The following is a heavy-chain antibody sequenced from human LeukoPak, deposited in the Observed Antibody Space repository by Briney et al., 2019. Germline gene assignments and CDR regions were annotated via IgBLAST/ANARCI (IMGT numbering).Heavy chain of an antibody. V-gene: IGHV4-39*02. D-gene: IGHD6-13*01. CDR2: MNQSGST. CDR3: ARTGIEEWLDP. Sequence: SETLSLTCGVSGGSISSRSYYWGWVRQPPGKGLEWIGEMNQSGSTNYNPSLKSRVTISVDTTTNNFYLKLSSATAADTAVYYCARTGIEEWLDPWGQGTLVTVSS. J-gene: IGHJ5*02. CDR1: GGSISSRSYY.